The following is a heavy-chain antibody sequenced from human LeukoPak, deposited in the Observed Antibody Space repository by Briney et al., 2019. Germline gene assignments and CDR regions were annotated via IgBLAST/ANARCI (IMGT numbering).Heavy chain of an antibody. CDR3: ATAYGSGSPSAPRYCFYCMDV. Sequence: ASVKVSCKDSADTLTELSMHWGRAAPGKGLEWMGGFDPEDGETIYAQKFQGRVTMTEDTSTDTAYMELSSLRSEATAVYYCATAYGSGSPSAPRYCFYCMDVWGKGTTVTVSS. V-gene: IGHV1-24*01. J-gene: IGHJ6*03. D-gene: IGHD3-10*01. CDR1: ADTLTELS. CDR2: FDPEDGET.